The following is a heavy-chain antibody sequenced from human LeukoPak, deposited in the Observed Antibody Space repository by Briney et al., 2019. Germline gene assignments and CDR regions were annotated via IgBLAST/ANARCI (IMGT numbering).Heavy chain of an antibody. CDR1: GYTFSSYF. CDR3: ARDRTHYYESSGYYSRWEY. CDR2: INPRGGNT. J-gene: IGHJ4*02. V-gene: IGHV1-46*01. Sequence: ASVKVSCKASGYTFSSYFMYWVRQAPGQGLEWMGLINPRGGNTRYAQKFQGRVTMTRDTSTSTVYMELSSLRSEDTAMCYCARDRTHYYESSGYYSRWEYWGQGTLVTVSS. D-gene: IGHD3-22*01.